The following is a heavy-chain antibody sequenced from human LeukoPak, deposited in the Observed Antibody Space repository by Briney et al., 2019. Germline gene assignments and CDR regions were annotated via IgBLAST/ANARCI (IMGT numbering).Heavy chain of an antibody. CDR2: IIPILGTA. CDR1: GGTSSSYA. D-gene: IGHD2-2*01. V-gene: IGHV1-69*01. CDR3: ARGPHIVVVPAAHPYNWFDP. J-gene: IGHJ5*02. Sequence: SVKVSCKASGGTSSSYAISWVRQAPGQGLEWMGGIIPILGTANYAQKFQGRVTITADESTSTAYMELSSLRSEDTAVYYCARGPHIVVVPAAHPYNWFDPWGQGTLVTVSS.